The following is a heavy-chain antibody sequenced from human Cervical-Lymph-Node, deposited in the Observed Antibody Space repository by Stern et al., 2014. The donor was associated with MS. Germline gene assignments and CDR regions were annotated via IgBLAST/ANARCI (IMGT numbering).Heavy chain of an antibody. J-gene: IGHJ6*02. CDR1: GFTFSSYS. D-gene: IGHD4-11*01. CDR3: ARVQYQSGMDV. Sequence: EVQLVESGGGLVKPGGSLRLSCAASGFTFSSYSMNWVRQAPGKGLEWVSSISSSSSYLYYADSVKGRFTISRDNAKNSLYLQMNSLRAEDTAVYYCARVQYQSGMDVWGQGTTVTVSS. CDR2: ISSSSSYL. V-gene: IGHV3-21*01.